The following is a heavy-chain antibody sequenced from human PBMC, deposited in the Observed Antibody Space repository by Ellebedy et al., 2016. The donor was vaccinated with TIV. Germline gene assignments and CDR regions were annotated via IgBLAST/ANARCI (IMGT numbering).Heavy chain of an antibody. D-gene: IGHD2-15*01. Sequence: MPSETLSLTCTVSGGSISSSSYYWGWIRQPPGQGLEWFGSIYYSGSTYYNPSLKSRVTISVDTSKNQFSLRLRSVTAADTAVYYCARVVWQLPVSYAFDIWGQGTVVTVSS. CDR3: ARVVWQLPVSYAFDI. CDR1: GGSISSSSYY. J-gene: IGHJ3*02. CDR2: IYYSGST. V-gene: IGHV4-39*07.